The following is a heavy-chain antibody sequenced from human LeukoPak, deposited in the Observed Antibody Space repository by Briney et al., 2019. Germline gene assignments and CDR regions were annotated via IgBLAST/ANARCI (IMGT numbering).Heavy chain of an antibody. J-gene: IGHJ3*02. CDR3: ARDLGSPAGNDAFDI. Sequence: ASVRVSCKASGYTFTSYYMHWVRQAPGQGLEWMGIINPSGGSTSYAQKFQGRVTMTTDTSTSTAYMELRSLRSDDTAVYYCARDLGSPAGNDAFDIWGQGTMVTVSS. V-gene: IGHV1-46*01. CDR1: GYTFTSYY. D-gene: IGHD1-14*01. CDR2: INPSGGST.